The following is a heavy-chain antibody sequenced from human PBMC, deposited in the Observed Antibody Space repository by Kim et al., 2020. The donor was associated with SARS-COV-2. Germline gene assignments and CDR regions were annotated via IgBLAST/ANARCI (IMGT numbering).Heavy chain of an antibody. CDR3: ARGGGDYGVDV. Sequence: TYYNPSRKSRVTISVETSQNQFSQKLSSVTAADTAVYYCARGGGDYGVDVWGQGTTVTVSS. D-gene: IGHD3-16*01. CDR2: T. J-gene: IGHJ6*02. V-gene: IGHV4-30-2*04.